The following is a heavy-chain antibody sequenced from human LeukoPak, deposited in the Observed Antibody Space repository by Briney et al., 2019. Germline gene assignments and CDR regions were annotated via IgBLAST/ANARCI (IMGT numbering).Heavy chain of an antibody. V-gene: IGHV4-59*01. CDR1: GASISSYY. D-gene: IGHD3-22*01. J-gene: IGHJ4*02. Sequence: SETLSLTCSVSGASISSYYWSWIRQPPGKGLEWIGYLYYSGSTNYNPSLKSRVTISVDTSKNHFSLRLSSVTAADTAVYYCARGAHYYDSSGYFSPYDYWGQGTLVTVSS. CDR2: LYYSGST. CDR3: ARGAHYYDSSGYFSPYDY.